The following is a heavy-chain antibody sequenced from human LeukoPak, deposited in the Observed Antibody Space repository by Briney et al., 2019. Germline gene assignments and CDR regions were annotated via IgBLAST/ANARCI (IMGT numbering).Heavy chain of an antibody. D-gene: IGHD3-10*01. CDR3: ARGGVDHYGSGTYYLMYYFDH. CDR2: IYVTEST. Sequence: SETLSLTCTVSGGSITSYYWSWIRQPAGKGLEWIGRIYVTESTTYNPSLKSRVTISIDTSQNQFSLKLTSVTAADTAVYYCARGGVDHYGSGTYYLMYYFDHWGQGALVTVSS. J-gene: IGHJ4*02. CDR1: GGSITSYY. V-gene: IGHV4-4*07.